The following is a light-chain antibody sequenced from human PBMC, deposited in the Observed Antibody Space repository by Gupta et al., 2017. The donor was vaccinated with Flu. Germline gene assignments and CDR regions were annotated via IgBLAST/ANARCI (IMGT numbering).Light chain of an antibody. J-gene: IGLJ3*02. CDR1: NIASKS. CDR3: QLWDSSSDHVV. CDR2: DDF. Sequence: SYVMNQPPSVSVAPGKTATITCGRDNIASKSVHWYQQKPGQAPVLVVHDDFDRPSGIPERFSGSNSGNTATLTISRVEAGDEADYYCQLWDSSSDHVVFGGGTKLTVL. V-gene: IGLV3-21*03.